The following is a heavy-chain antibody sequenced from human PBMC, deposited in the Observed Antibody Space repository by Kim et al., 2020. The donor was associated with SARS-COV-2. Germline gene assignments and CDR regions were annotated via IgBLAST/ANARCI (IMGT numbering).Heavy chain of an antibody. Sequence: GGSLRLSCAASGFTFSSYGMHWVRQAPGKGLEWVAAIWYDGSNKYYADSVKGRFTISRDHSKNTLYLQMNSLRAEDTAVYYCARDAYYDIWSGPGLYRDVWGEGTTVTVSS. V-gene: IGHV3-33*01. CDR3: ARDAYYDIWSGPGLYRDV. D-gene: IGHD3-3*01. CDR1: GFTFSSYG. J-gene: IGHJ6*04. CDR2: IWYDGSNK.